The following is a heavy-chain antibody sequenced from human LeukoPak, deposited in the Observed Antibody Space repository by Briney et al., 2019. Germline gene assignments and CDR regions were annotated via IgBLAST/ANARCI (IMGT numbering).Heavy chain of an antibody. J-gene: IGHJ4*02. D-gene: IGHD3-10*01. CDR1: GFTFSNYW. V-gene: IGHV3-7*01. Sequence: GGSLRLSCAASGFTFSNYWMSWFRQAPGKGLEWVADIKRDGNEKHYVDSVKGRFTISRDNAKNLLYLQMSGLRVEDTAVYYCALNMVGGQIFDFWGQGTLVTVSS. CDR3: ALNMVGGQIFDF. CDR2: IKRDGNEK.